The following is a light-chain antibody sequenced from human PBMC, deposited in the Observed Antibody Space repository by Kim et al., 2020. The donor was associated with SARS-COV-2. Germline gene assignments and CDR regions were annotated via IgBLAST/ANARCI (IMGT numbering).Light chain of an antibody. J-gene: IGKJ1*01. CDR1: QSISSY. V-gene: IGKV1-39*01. CDR2: NAS. CDR3: QQGYTTPRT. Sequence: SVGDSVTITCRASQSISSYLNWYQQNLGKAPKSLIYNASSLHSGVPSRFSGSGSGTDFTLTISSVQPEDVGTYYCQQGYTTPRTFGQGTKVDIK.